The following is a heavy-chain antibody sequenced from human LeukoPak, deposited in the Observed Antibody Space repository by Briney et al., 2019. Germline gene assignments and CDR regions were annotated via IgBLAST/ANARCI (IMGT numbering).Heavy chain of an antibody. J-gene: IGHJ4*02. CDR1: GYTFTRHW. D-gene: IGHD5-24*01. CDR3: ARQMEMATITSPPDY. V-gene: IGHV5-51*01. Sequence: GESLKISCKGSGYTFTRHWIGWVRQMPGKGLEWMGTIYPGDSDIRYSPSFQGQVTISADKSISTAYLQWSSLKASDTAMYYCARQMEMATITSPPDYWGQGTLVTVSS. CDR2: IYPGDSDI.